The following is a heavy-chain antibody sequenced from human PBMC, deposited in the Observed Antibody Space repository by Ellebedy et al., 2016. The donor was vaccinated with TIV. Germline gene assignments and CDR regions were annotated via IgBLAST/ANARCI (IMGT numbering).Heavy chain of an antibody. CDR3: ARGVYDSSGYYYYYYGMDV. Sequence: SVKVSXXASGGTFSSYAIGWVRQAPGQGLEWMGGIIPIFGTANYAQKFQGRVTITADESTSTAYMELSSLRSEDTAVYYCARGVYDSSGYYYYYYGMDVWGQGTTVTVSS. CDR2: IIPIFGTA. V-gene: IGHV1-69*13. J-gene: IGHJ6*02. D-gene: IGHD3-22*01. CDR1: GGTFSSYA.